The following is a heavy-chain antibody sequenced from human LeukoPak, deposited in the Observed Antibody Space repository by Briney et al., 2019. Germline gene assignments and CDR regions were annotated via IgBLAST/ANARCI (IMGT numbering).Heavy chain of an antibody. Sequence: ASVKVSCKASGYTFTSYYMHWVRQAPGQGLEWMGIINPSGGSTSYAQKFQGRVTMTRDTSTSTVYMELSSLRSEDAAVYYCARDSRDSRKNNWFDPWGQGTLVTVSS. CDR1: GYTFTSYY. V-gene: IGHV1-46*01. CDR3: ARDSRDSRKNNWFDP. D-gene: IGHD3-22*01. J-gene: IGHJ5*02. CDR2: INPSGGST.